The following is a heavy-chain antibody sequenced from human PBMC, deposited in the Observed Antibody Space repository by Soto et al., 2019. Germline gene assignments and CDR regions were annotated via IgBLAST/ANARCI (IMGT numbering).Heavy chain of an antibody. D-gene: IGHD1-1*01. V-gene: IGHV1-18*01. Sequence: QDHLVQSGAEVKKPGASVKVSCKGSGYTFTSYGITWVRQAPGQGLEWMGWISAHNGNTDYVQKLQGRVTVTRDTSTSTAYMELRSLRSDDTAVYYCARGRYGDYWGQGALVTVSS. CDR2: ISAHNGNT. CDR3: ARGRYGDY. J-gene: IGHJ4*02. CDR1: GYTFTSYG.